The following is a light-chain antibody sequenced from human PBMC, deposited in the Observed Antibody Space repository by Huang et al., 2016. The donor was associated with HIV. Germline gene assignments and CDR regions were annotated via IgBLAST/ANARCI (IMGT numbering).Light chain of an antibody. Sequence: DIVLTQSPATLSLSPGERATLSCRASQSVGSYLAWYQQKPGQAPRLLIYDASNRATCIPARFNGSGSGTDFTLTISSLEPEDFAVYSCQQRSNWPPSITFGQGTRLEIK. CDR3: QQRSNWPPSIT. V-gene: IGKV3-11*01. CDR2: DAS. J-gene: IGKJ5*01. CDR1: QSVGSY.